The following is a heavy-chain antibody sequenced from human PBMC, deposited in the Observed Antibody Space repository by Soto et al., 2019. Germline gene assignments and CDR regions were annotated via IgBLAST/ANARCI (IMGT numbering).Heavy chain of an antibody. J-gene: IGHJ3*02. CDR3: VRRVVTTLDDAFDI. Sequence: QVQLVQSGPEVKKPGASVTLSCKASGYNFNNYGISWVRQAPGQRLEWMGWISGNNGNTKYGQKFQGRVSLTTDSSTSTAYMEMRSLRSDDTADYYCVRRVVTTLDDAFDIWGPGTRVTVSS. CDR2: ISGNNGNT. CDR1: GYNFNNYG. V-gene: IGHV1-18*01. D-gene: IGHD2-21*02.